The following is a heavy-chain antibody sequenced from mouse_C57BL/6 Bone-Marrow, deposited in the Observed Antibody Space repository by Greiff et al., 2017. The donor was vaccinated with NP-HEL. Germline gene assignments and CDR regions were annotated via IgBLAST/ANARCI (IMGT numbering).Heavy chain of an antibody. CDR1: GYTFTSYW. V-gene: IGHV1-69*01. CDR3: ARSNHYYGSSYDWYFDV. CDR2: IDPSDSYT. J-gene: IGHJ1*03. Sequence: VQLQQPGAELVMPGASVKLSCKASGYTFTSYWMHWVKQRPGQGLEWIGEIDPSDSYTKSNQKFKGKSTLTVDKSSSTAYMQLSSLTSEDSAVYYCARSNHYYGSSYDWYFDVWGTGTTVTVSS. D-gene: IGHD1-1*01.